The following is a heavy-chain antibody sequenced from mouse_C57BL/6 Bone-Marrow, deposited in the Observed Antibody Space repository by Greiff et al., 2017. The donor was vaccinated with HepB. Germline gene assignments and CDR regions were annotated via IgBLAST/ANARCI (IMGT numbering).Heavy chain of an antibody. D-gene: IGHD1-1*01. Sequence: QVHVKQSGAELARPGASVKMSCKASGYTFTSYTMHWVKQRPGQGLEWIGYINPSSGYTKYNQKFKDKATLTADKSSSTAYMQLSSLTSEDSAVYYCARSEITTVVNSYFDYWGQGTTRTVSS. V-gene: IGHV1-4*01. J-gene: IGHJ2*01. CDR1: GYTFTSYT. CDR2: INPSSGYT. CDR3: ARSEITTVVNSYFDY.